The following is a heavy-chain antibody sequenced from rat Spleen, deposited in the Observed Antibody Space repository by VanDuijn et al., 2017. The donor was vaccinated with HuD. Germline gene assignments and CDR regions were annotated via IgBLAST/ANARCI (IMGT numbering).Heavy chain of an antibody. CDR1: GFSLTGNN. V-gene: IGHV2S30*01. J-gene: IGHJ2*01. Sequence: QVQLKESGPGLVQPSQTLSLTCTVSGFSLTGNNVHWVRQSPGKGLEWMGRMRYDGDTYYNSTLKSRLSISRDTSKNQVFLKMNSLQTDDTAIYYCTRDRDYEYNSFDYWGQGVMVTVSS. CDR3: TRDRDYEYNSFDY. D-gene: IGHD1-9*01. CDR2: MRYDGDT.